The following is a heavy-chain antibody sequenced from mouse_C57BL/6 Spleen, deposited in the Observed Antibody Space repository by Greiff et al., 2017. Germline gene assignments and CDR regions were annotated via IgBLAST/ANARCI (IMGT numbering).Heavy chain of an antibody. J-gene: IGHJ4*01. Sequence: QLVESGGGLVKPGGSLKLSCAASGFTFSDYGMHWVRQAPEKGLEWVAYISSGSSTIYYADTVKGRFTISRDNAKNTLFLQMTSLRSEDTAMYYCAREGDDYDDYAMDYWGQGTSVTVSS. CDR3: AREGDDYDDYAMDY. D-gene: IGHD2-4*01. CDR2: ISSGSSTI. CDR1: GFTFSDYG. V-gene: IGHV5-17*01.